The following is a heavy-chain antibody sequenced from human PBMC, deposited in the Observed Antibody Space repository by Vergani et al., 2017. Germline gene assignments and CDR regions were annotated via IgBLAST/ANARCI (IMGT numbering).Heavy chain of an antibody. CDR1: GFTFSSYA. CDR3: AKHGYPCGRVGIGDYVDY. J-gene: IGHJ4*02. D-gene: IGHD1-26*01. Sequence: EVQLVESGGGLVQPGGSLRLSCAASGFTFSSYAMSWVRQAPGKGLEWVSGISGSDGTTYYADSVKGRFTISRDNSKNTLYLQMNSLRAEDTAIYYCAKHGYPCGRVGIGDYVDYWGQGTLVTVSS. CDR2: ISGSDGTT. V-gene: IGHV3-23*04.